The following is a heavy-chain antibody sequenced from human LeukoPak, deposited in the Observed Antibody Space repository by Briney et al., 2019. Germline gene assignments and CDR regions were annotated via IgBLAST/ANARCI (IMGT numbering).Heavy chain of an antibody. D-gene: IGHD6-13*01. V-gene: IGHV3-21*01. CDR1: GFTFSSYS. CDR2: ISSSSSYI. Sequence: GGSLRLSCAASGFTFSSYSMNWVRQAPGKGLEWVSSISSSSSYIYYADSVKGRFTISRDNAKNSLYLQMNSLRAEDTAVYYCARDHIAAAASFDYWGQGTLVTVSS. CDR3: ARDHIAAAASFDY. J-gene: IGHJ4*02.